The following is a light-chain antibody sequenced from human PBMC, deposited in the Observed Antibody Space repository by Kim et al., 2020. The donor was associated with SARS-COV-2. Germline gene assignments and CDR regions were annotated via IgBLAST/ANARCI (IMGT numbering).Light chain of an antibody. CDR2: DAS. Sequence: SPGERATLSCRASQIVSNNLAWYQQKPGQAPRLLIYDASTRATGIPARFSGSGSGTEFTLSISSLQSEDFALYYCQHYNDWPPMYTFGQGTKLEI. J-gene: IGKJ2*01. V-gene: IGKV3-15*01. CDR1: QIVSNN. CDR3: QHYNDWPPMYT.